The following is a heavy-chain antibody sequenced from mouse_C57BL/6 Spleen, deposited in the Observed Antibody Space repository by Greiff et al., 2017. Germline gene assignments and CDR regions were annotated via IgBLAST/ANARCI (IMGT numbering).Heavy chain of an antibody. CDR1: GYTFTSYW. V-gene: IGHV1-64*01. CDR3: ARGGDYDVGAMDY. CDR2: IHPSSGST. J-gene: IGHJ4*01. Sequence: QVQLQQPGAELVKPGASVKLSCKASGYTFTSYWMHWVKQRPGQGLEWIGMIHPSSGSTNYNEKFKSKATLTVDKSSSTAYMQLSSLTSEDSAVYYCARGGDYDVGAMDYWGQGTSVTVSS. D-gene: IGHD2-4*01.